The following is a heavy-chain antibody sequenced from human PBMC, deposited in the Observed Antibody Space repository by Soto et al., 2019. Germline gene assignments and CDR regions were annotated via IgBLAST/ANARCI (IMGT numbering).Heavy chain of an antibody. D-gene: IGHD6-6*01. V-gene: IGHV1-8*01. Sequence: ASVKVSCKGSGYTFTSYHINWVRQATGQGLEWMGWMNPNSGNTGYAQTLQGRVTMTWDTSISTAYMELSSLRFEDTAMYYCARGHISSTKNWLDPWGQGTLVT. CDR1: GYTFTSYH. J-gene: IGHJ5*02. CDR3: ARGHISSTKNWLDP. CDR2: MNPNSGNT.